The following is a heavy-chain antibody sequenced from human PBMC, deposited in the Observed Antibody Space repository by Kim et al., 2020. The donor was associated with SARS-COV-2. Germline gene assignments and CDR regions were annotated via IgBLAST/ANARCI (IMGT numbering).Heavy chain of an antibody. Sequence: GGSLRLSCAASGFILNRHAMSWVRQAPGKGLEWVSSISGSGDTIKYGDSVKGRFTISRDISQNTLYLQMNSLRAEDTAVYYCAENYGSGSFDYWGQGTLVSVSS. J-gene: IGHJ4*02. CDR3: AENYGSGSFDY. V-gene: IGHV3-23*01. CDR2: ISGSGDTI. CDR1: GFILNRHA. D-gene: IGHD3-10*01.